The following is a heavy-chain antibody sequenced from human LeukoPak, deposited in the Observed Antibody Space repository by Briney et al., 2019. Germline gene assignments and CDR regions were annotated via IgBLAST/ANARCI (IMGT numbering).Heavy chain of an antibody. J-gene: IGHJ3*02. V-gene: IGHV4-59*08. Sequence: SETLSLTCTVSGGSISSYYWNWIRQPSGKGLEWIGSTYYSGSTNYNPSLKSRVTISVDTSKNQFSLKLSSVTAADTAVYYCARLVLVTASLMAFDIWGQGTMVTVSS. CDR1: GGSISSYY. CDR2: TYYSGST. CDR3: ARLVLVTASLMAFDI. D-gene: IGHD2-21*02.